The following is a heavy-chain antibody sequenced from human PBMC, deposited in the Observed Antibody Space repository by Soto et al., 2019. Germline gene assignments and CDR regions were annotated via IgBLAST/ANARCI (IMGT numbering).Heavy chain of an antibody. CDR2: IYYSGST. CDR1: GGSISSGGYY. CDR3: ASQITSKDGFDYARWFDP. V-gene: IGHV4-61*08. Sequence: SETLSLTCAVSGGSISSGGYYWSWIRQHPGKGLEWIGYIYYSGSTNYNPSLKSRVTISVDTSKNQFSLKLSSVTAADTAVYYCASQITSKDGFDYARWFDPWGQGTLVTVSS. D-gene: IGHD4-17*01. J-gene: IGHJ5*02.